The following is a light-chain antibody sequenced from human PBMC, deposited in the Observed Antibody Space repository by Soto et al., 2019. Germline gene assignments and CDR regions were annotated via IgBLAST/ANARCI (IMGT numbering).Light chain of an antibody. CDR2: EVS. J-gene: IGLJ3*02. CDR1: SSDVGAFDY. Sequence: HSVLTQPASVSGSPGQSITISCTGTSSDVGAFDYASWYQHRPGNAPKLLIYEVSNRPSGVSNRFSGSKSGNTASLTISGLQAEDEANYYCSSYTTTATWLFGGGTKLTVL. CDR3: SSYTTTATWL. V-gene: IGLV2-14*01.